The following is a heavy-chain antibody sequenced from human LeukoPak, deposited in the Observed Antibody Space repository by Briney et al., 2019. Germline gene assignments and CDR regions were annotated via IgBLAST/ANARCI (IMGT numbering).Heavy chain of an antibody. V-gene: IGHV3-66*01. CDR1: GFTVSSNY. D-gene: IGHD2-2*01. CDR2: IYSGGST. CDR3: ASRDCSSTSCYPYYFDY. J-gene: IGHJ4*02. Sequence: GGSLRLSCAASGFTVSSNYMSWVRQAPGKGLEWVSVIYSGGSTYYADSVKGRFTISRDNSKNTLYLQMSSLRAEDTAVYYCASRDCSSTSCYPYYFDYWGQGTLVTVSS.